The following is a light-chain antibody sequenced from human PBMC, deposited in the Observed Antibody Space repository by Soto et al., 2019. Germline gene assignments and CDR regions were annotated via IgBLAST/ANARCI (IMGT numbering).Light chain of an antibody. CDR3: QQYNNWPSLT. Sequence: EIVMTQSPPTLSVSPGERATLSCRASQSVSSNLAWYQQKPGQAPRLLIYGAFTRANGIPDRFSGSGSGTEFILTISSLQSEDFAVYHCQQYNNWPSLTFGGGTRVEIK. J-gene: IGKJ4*01. V-gene: IGKV3-15*01. CDR2: GAF. CDR1: QSVSSN.